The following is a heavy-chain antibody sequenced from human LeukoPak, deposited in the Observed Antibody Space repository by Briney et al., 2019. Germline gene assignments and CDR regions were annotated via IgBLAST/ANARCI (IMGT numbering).Heavy chain of an antibody. D-gene: IGHD3-10*01. V-gene: IGHV4-59*11. CDR2: MSFSGST. CDR1: GVSISNHY. CDR3: ARDQYHGSGTYAWFDP. Sequence: PSETLSPTCTVSGVSISNHYWSWIRQPPGKKLEWIGYMSFSGSTNHNPSLKSRVTISLDKSKNQFSLRLSSVTAADTAVYYCARDQYHGSGTYAWFDPWGQGTLVTVSS. J-gene: IGHJ5*02.